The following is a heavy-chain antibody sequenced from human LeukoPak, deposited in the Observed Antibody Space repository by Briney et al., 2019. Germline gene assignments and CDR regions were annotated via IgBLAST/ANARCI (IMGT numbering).Heavy chain of an antibody. D-gene: IGHD6-19*01. V-gene: IGHV3-23*01. CDR2: IDASGGAT. J-gene: IGHJ5*02. CDR1: GFTFSNYA. CDR3: AKGSGSGWYGWFAP. Sequence: GGSLRLSCAASGFTFSNYAMYWVRLAPGKGLEWVSSIDASGGATYYADSVKGRFTISRDNSKNTFYLQMNSLRAEDTAVYSCAKGSGSGWYGWFAPWGQGTLVTVSS.